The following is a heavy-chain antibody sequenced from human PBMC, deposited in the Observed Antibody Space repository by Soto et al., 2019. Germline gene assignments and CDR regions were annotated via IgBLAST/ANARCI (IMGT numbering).Heavy chain of an antibody. J-gene: IGHJ4*02. V-gene: IGHV4-31*03. CDR3: ARGTYYYDSSGYRHLDY. CDR1: GGSISSCGYY. CDR2: IYYSGST. D-gene: IGHD3-22*01. Sequence: QVQLQESGPGLVKPSQTLSLTCTVSGGSISSCGYYWSWIRQHPGKGLEGIGYIYYSGSTYYNPSLTSRVTISVDTSKNQFSLKLSSVTAADTAVYYWARGTYYYDSSGYRHLDYWGQGTLVTVSS.